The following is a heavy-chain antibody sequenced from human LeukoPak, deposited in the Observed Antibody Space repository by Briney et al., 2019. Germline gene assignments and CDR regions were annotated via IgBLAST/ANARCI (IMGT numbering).Heavy chain of an antibody. CDR2: INPNSGGT. Sequence: ASVKVSCKASGYTFTGCYMHWVRQAPGQGLEWMGWINPNSGGTNYAQKFQGRVTMTRDTSISTAYMELSRLRSDDTAVYYCARTAIGTIFGVVIEDWGQGTLVTVSS. V-gene: IGHV1-2*02. D-gene: IGHD3-3*01. J-gene: IGHJ4*02. CDR3: ARTAIGTIFGVVIED. CDR1: GYTFTGCY.